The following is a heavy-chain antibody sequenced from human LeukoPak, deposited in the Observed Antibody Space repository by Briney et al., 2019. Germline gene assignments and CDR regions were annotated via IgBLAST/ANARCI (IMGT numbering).Heavy chain of an antibody. CDR1: GGSISSSGYY. D-gene: IGHD2/OR15-2a*01. CDR3: ARQFLLYYFDF. CDR2: IYYSGST. V-gene: IGHV4-39*01. J-gene: IGHJ4*02. Sequence: NPSETLSLTCTVSGGSISSSGYYWGWIRQPPGKGLEWIGSIYYSGSTYYNPSLKSRVTISVDTSKNQFSLKLSSVTAADTAVYYCARQFLLYYFDFWGQGTLVTVSS.